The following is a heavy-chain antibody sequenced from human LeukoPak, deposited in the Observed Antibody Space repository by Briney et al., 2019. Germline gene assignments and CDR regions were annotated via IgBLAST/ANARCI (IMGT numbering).Heavy chain of an antibody. J-gene: IGHJ2*01. Sequence: PSETLSLTCAVSGGSISSGGYSWSWIRQPPGKGLEWIGYIYHSGSTYYNPSLKSRVTISVDRSKNQFSLKLSSVTAADTAVYYCASSNYHPYWYFDLWGRGTLVTVSS. CDR2: IYHSGST. V-gene: IGHV4-30-2*01. CDR1: GGSISSGGYS. D-gene: IGHD4-11*01. CDR3: ASSNYHPYWYFDL.